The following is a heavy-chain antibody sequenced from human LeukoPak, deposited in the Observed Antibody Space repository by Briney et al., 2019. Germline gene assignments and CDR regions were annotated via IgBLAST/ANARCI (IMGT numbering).Heavy chain of an antibody. Sequence: KSSETLSLTCTVSGGSISSNGYYWAWFRQPPGKGLEWIGSIYYSGSTYYNPSLKSRVTISVDTSKNQFSLKLSSVTAADTAVYYCARQTGSGLFSLPGGQGTLVTVSS. J-gene: IGHJ4*02. D-gene: IGHD3-10*01. CDR3: ARQTGSGLFSLP. V-gene: IGHV4-39*01. CDR2: IYYSGST. CDR1: GGSISSNGYY.